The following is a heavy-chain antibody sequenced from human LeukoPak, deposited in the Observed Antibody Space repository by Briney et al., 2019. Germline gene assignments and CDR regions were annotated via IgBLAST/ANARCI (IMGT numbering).Heavy chain of an antibody. CDR3: ARYGSGRNYIDPFDF. J-gene: IGHJ4*02. CDR1: GFSFSRHA. V-gene: IGHV3-48*01. Sequence: GGSLRLSCAASGFSFSRHAMNWVRQAPGKGLEWISHISGGSDIIEYADSVRGRFTISRDNGRDSLYPQMNSLRVEDTAVYYCARYGSGRNYIDPFDFWGQGTLVAVSS. D-gene: IGHD3-10*01. CDR2: ISGGSDII.